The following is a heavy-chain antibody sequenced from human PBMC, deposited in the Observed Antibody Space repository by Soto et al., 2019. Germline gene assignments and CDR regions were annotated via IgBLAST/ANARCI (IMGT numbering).Heavy chain of an antibody. D-gene: IGHD2-2*02. CDR1: GYTFTSYG. CDR2: ISAYNGNT. V-gene: IGHV1-18*01. CDR3: ARRVFGVPAAIGGNWFDP. J-gene: IGHJ5*02. Sequence: VASVKVSCKASGYTFTSYGISWVRQAPGQGLEWMGWISAYNGNTNYAQKLQGRVTMTTDTSTSTAYMELRSLRSDDTAVYYCARRVFGVPAAIGGNWFDPWGQGTLVTVSS.